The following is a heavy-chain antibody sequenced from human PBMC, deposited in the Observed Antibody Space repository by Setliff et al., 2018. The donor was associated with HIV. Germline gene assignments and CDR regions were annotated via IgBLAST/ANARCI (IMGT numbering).Heavy chain of an antibody. CDR2: IYTRGST. CDR1: GGSISSGSYY. CDR3: ARGSVEMATYYFDY. V-gene: IGHV4-61*02. J-gene: IGHJ4*02. Sequence: PSETLSLTCTVSGGSISSGSYYWSWIRQPAGEGLEWIGRIYTRGSTNYHPSLKSRVTISVDTSKNQFSLKLSSVTAADTAVYYCARGSVEMATYYFDYWGQGTLVTVSS. D-gene: IGHD5-12*01.